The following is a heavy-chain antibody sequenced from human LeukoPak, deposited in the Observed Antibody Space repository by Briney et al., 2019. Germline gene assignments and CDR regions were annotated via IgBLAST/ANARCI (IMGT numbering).Heavy chain of an antibody. CDR1: GGTFTNYA. Sequence: GASVKVSCKASGGTFTNYAINWVRQAPGQGLEWTGRIIPILDVTNYAQKFQGRVTITADQSTSTAYMELSSLRSEDTAVYYCVRGGGVFILTGFQYWGQGTLVTVSS. CDR2: IIPILDVT. D-gene: IGHD3-9*01. CDR3: VRGGGVFILTGFQY. J-gene: IGHJ4*02. V-gene: IGHV1-69*04.